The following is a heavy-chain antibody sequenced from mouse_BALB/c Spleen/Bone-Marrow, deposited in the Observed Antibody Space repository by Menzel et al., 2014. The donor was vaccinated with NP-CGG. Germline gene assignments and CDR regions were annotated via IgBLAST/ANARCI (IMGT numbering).Heavy chain of an antibody. CDR2: IDPANGNT. Sequence: VQLKHSGAELVKPGASVKLSCTASGFNIKDTYMHWVKQRPEQGLEWIGRIDPANGNTKYDPKFQGKATITADTSSNTAYLQLSSLTSEDTAVYYCALYYDYDVGYWGQGTTHTVSS. D-gene: IGHD2-4*01. J-gene: IGHJ2*01. CDR1: GFNIKDTY. CDR3: ALYYDYDVGY. V-gene: IGHV14-3*02.